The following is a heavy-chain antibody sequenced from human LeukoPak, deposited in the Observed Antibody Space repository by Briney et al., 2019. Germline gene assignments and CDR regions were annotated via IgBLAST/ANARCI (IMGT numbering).Heavy chain of an antibody. CDR1: GYTFTSYY. CDR2: INPSGGST. D-gene: IGHD3-22*01. CDR3: ARGGGGSGYYFLFDY. J-gene: IGHJ4*02. V-gene: IGHV1-46*01. Sequence: GASVKVSCKASGYTFTSYYMHWVRQAPGQGLEWIGIINPSGGSTSYAQKFQGRVTMTRDTSTSTVYMELSSLRSGDTAVYYCARGGGGSGYYFLFDYWGQGTLVTVSS.